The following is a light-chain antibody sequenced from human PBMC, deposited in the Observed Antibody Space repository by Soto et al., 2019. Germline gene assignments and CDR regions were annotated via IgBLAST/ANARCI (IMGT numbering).Light chain of an antibody. CDR2: DNN. V-gene: IGLV1-51*01. CDR1: SSNIGNNY. CDR3: GTWDSSLSGV. J-gene: IGLJ3*02. Sequence: QAVVTQPPSVSAAPGQKVTISCSGSSSNIGNNYVSWYQQLPGTAPKLLIYDNNKRPSEIPDRFSGSKSGTSATLGITGLQTGDEADYYCGTWDSSLSGVFGGGTKLTVL.